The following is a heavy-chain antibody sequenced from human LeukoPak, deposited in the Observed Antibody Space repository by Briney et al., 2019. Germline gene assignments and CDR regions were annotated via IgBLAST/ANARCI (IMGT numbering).Heavy chain of an antibody. Sequence: SQTLSLTCAVYGGSFSGYYWSWIRQPPGKGLEWIGEINHSGSTNYNPSLKSRVTISVDTSKNQFSLKLSSVTAADTVVYYCARVPPRYCSGGSCYSGYYYGMDVWGQGTTVTVSS. V-gene: IGHV4-34*01. CDR3: ARVPPRYCSGGSCYSGYYYGMDV. D-gene: IGHD2-15*01. CDR1: GGSFSGYY. J-gene: IGHJ6*02. CDR2: INHSGST.